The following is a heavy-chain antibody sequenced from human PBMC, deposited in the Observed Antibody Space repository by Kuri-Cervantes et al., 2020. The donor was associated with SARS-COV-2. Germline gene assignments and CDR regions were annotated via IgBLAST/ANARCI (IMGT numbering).Heavy chain of an antibody. V-gene: IGHV4-39*01. CDR1: GGSISSSSYY. CDR3: ARHSSGWGGYYFDY. CDR2: IYYSGST. D-gene: IGHD6-19*01. Sequence: ESLKISCTVSGGSISSSSYYWGWIRQPPGKGLEWIGSIYYSGSTYYNPSLKSRVTISVDTSKNQFSLKLSSVTAADTAMYYCARHSSGWGGYYFDYWGQGTLVTVSS. J-gene: IGHJ4*02.